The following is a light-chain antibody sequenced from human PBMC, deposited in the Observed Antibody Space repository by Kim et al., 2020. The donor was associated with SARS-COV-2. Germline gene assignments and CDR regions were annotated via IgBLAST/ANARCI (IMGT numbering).Light chain of an antibody. CDR1: SSDIGGYNY. J-gene: IGLJ3*02. V-gene: IGLV2-14*03. CDR3: SSYRTMNTFV. CDR2: DVS. Sequence: QSALTQPASVSGSPGQSITISCTGTSSDIGGYNYVSWYQQHPGKAPTLMIYDVSDRPSGVSNRFSDSKSGNTASLTISGLQAEDEADYYCSSYRTMNTFVFGGGTQLTVL.